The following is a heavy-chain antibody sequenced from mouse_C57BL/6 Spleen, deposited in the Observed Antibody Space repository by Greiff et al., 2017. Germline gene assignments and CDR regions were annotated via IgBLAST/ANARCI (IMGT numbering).Heavy chain of an antibody. CDR3: AREGEVTVVASDY. Sequence: QVQLQQPGAELVKPGASVKLSCTASGYTFTSYWMHWVKQRPGRGLEWIGRIDPNSGGTKYAEKFQSKSTPNVDNTSSTGYMQLSSRASEDSAVYYCAREGEVTVVASDYWGQGTTLTVSS. CDR2: IDPNSGGT. V-gene: IGHV1-72*01. D-gene: IGHD1-1*01. J-gene: IGHJ2*01. CDR1: GYTFTSYW.